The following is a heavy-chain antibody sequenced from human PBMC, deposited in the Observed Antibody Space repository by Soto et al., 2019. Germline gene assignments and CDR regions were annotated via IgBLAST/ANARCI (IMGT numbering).Heavy chain of an antibody. V-gene: IGHV1-69*13. Sequence: SVKVSCKASGGTFSSYAISWVRQAPGQGLEWMGGIIPIFGTANYAQKFQGRVTITADESTSTAYMELSSLRSEDTAVYYCARELRFLEWLLAGPQRWFDPWGQGTLLTVSS. CDR2: IIPIFGTA. CDR1: GGTFSSYA. CDR3: ARELRFLEWLLAGPQRWFDP. J-gene: IGHJ5*02. D-gene: IGHD3-3*01.